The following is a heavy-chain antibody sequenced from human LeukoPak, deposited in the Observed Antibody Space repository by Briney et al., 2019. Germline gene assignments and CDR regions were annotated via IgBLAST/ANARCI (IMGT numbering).Heavy chain of an antibody. Sequence: ASLKVSCKASGYTFTGYYMHWVRQAPGQGLEWMGWINPNSGGTNCAQKFQGRVTMTRDTSISTAYMELSRLRSDDTAVYYCAREMVGIVVVPAAPDGFDYWGQGTLVTVSS. J-gene: IGHJ4*02. CDR3: AREMVGIVVVPAAPDGFDY. CDR1: GYTFTGYY. V-gene: IGHV1-2*02. D-gene: IGHD2-2*01. CDR2: INPNSGGT.